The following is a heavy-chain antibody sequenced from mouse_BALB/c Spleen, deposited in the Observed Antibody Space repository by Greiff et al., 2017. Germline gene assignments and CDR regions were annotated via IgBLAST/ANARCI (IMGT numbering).Heavy chain of an antibody. CDR2: INPSSGYT. CDR3: APDSSGPFAY. CDR1: GYTFTSYT. Sequence: QVHVKQSGAELARPGASVKMSCKASGYTFTSYTMHWVKQRPGQGLEWIGYINPSSGYTNYNQKFKDKATLTADKSSSTAYMQLSSLTSEDSAVYYCAPDSSGPFAYWGQGTLVTVSA. D-gene: IGHD3-2*01. J-gene: IGHJ3*01. V-gene: IGHV1-4*01.